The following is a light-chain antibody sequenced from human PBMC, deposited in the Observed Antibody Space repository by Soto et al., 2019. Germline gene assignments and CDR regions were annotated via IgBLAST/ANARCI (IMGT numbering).Light chain of an antibody. CDR2: LNSDGSH. V-gene: IGLV4-69*01. J-gene: IGLJ3*02. Sequence: QLVLTQSPSASASLGASVRLTCTLNSGHSSYAIAWHQQQPEKGPRYLMMLNSDGSHNKGDGIPDRFSGSSSGAERYLTISSLQSEDEADYFCQTWGTGIQVFGGGTKVTVL. CDR3: QTWGTGIQV. CDR1: SGHSSYA.